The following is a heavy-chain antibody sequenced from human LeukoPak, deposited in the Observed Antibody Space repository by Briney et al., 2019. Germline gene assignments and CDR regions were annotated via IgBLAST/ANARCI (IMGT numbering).Heavy chain of an antibody. CDR3: ARGRRETNRTYYYGSGSYLRGPRFDY. V-gene: IGHV3-7*01. CDR2: IKQDGSEK. CDR1: GFTFSSYW. D-gene: IGHD3-10*01. Sequence: GGSLRLSCAASGFTFSSYWMSWVRQAPGKGLEWVANIKQDGSEKYYVDSVKGRFTISRDNAKNSLYLQMNSLRAEDTAVYYCARGRRETNRTYYYGSGSYLRGPRFDYWGQGTLVTVSS. J-gene: IGHJ4*02.